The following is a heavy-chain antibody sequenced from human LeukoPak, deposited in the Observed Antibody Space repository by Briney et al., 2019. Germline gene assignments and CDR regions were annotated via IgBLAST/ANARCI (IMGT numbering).Heavy chain of an antibody. J-gene: IGHJ4*02. Sequence: SETLSLTCTVSGGSISYYYWSRIRQPPGKGLEWIGYIYYSGSTKYNPSLKSRVTISVDTSKNHFSLNLCSVTAADTAVYYCARVLADGYSDYWGQGTLVTVSS. D-gene: IGHD5-24*01. CDR2: IYYSGST. CDR3: ARVLADGYSDY. V-gene: IGHV4-59*08. CDR1: GGSISYYY.